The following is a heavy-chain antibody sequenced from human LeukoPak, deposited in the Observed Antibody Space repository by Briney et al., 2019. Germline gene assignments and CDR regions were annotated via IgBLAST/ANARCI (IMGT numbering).Heavy chain of an antibody. V-gene: IGHV3-48*03. D-gene: IGHD4-23*01. CDR1: GFTFSSYE. CDR3: ARERGNSFDY. Sequence: GGSLRLSCAASGFTFSSYEMNWVRQAPGKGLEWVSYISSSGSTIYYADSVKGRFTISRDNAENSLYLQMNSLRAEDTAVYYCARERGNSFDYWGQGTLVTVSS. J-gene: IGHJ4*02. CDR2: ISSSGSTI.